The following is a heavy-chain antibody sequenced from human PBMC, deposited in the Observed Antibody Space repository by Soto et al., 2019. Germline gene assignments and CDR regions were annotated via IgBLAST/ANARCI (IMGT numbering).Heavy chain of an antibody. CDR1: GDSISSTFW. D-gene: IGHD3-3*01. CDR3: ARQNGGPTIFGVVIRTDYYYYYGMDV. V-gene: IGHV4-4*02. Sequence: SETLSLTCAVSGDSISSTFWWTWVRQSPGKGLEWIGEIYHTGNTRYNPSLKSRVTISVDTSKNQFSLKLSSVTAADTAVYYCARQNGGPTIFGVVIRTDYYYYYGMDVWGQGTTVTVSS. CDR2: IYHTGNT. J-gene: IGHJ6*02.